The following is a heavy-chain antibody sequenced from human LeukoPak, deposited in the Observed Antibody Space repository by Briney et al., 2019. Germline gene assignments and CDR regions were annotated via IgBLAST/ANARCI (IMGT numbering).Heavy chain of an antibody. Sequence: GASVKVSCKASGYTFTSYGISWVRQAPGQGLEWMGGIIPIFGTANYAQKFQGRVTITADESTSTAYMELSSPRSEDTAVYYCAQTRVGYSGSYYPYDYWGQGTLVTVSS. D-gene: IGHD1-26*01. J-gene: IGHJ4*02. V-gene: IGHV1-69*13. CDR2: IIPIFGTA. CDR1: GYTFTSYG. CDR3: AQTRVGYSGSYYPYDY.